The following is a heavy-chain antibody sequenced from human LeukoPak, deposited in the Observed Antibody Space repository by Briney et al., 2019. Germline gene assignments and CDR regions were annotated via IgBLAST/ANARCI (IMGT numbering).Heavy chain of an antibody. Sequence: PSETLSLTCTVSGGSISSGSYYWSWIRQPAGKGLEWIGRIYTSGSTNYNPSLKSRVTISVDTSKNQFSLKLSSVTAADTAVYYCARARRGYSYGFPPLRNYYFDYWGQGTLVTVSS. J-gene: IGHJ4*02. CDR3: ARARRGYSYGFPPLRNYYFDY. CDR2: IYTSGST. D-gene: IGHD5-18*01. CDR1: GGSISSGSYY. V-gene: IGHV4-61*02.